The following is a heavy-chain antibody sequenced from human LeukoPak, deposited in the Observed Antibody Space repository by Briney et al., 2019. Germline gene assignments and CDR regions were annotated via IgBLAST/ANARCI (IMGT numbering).Heavy chain of an antibody. J-gene: IGHJ4*02. CDR2: IYYSGST. CDR3: ARPQGYTFGYVHY. Sequence: SETLSLTCTVSGGSISSYYWSWIRQPAGKGLEWIGTIYYSGSTYYNPSLQSRVTISVDTSKNQFSLKLNSVTAADTAVYYCARPQGYTFGYVHYWGQGTLVTVSS. CDR1: GGSISSYY. D-gene: IGHD5-18*01. V-gene: IGHV4-59*05.